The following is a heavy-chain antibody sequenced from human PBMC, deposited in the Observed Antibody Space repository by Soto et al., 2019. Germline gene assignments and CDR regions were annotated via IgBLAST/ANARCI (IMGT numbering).Heavy chain of an antibody. Sequence: TLSLTCTVSGVSISSGGYYWSWIRQHPGKGLEWIGYIYYSGSTYYNPSLKSRVTISVDTSKNQFSLKLSSVTAADTAVYYCAGETVVYYYGMEVWGKETTVTVS. V-gene: IGHV4-31*03. J-gene: IGHJ6*04. CDR3: AGETVVYYYGMEV. CDR1: GVSISSGGYY. CDR2: IYYSGST. D-gene: IGHD2-15*01.